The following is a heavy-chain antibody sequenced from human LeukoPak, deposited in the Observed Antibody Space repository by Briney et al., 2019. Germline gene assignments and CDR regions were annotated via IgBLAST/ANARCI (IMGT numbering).Heavy chain of an antibody. V-gene: IGHV3-9*01. J-gene: IGHJ3*02. D-gene: IGHD6-19*01. CDR1: GFTFDDYA. Sequence: GRSLRLSCAASGFTFDDYAMHWVRHAPGKGLEWVSGISWNSGSIGYADSVKGRFTISRDNAKNSLYLQMNSLRAEDTALYYCAKDQQWLVGSPPGNAFDIWGQGTMVTVSS. CDR3: AKDQQWLVGSPPGNAFDI. CDR2: ISWNSGSI.